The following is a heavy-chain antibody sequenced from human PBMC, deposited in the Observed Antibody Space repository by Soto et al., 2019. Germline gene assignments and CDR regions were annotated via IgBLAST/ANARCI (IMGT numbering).Heavy chain of an antibody. CDR1: GYSFTSYW. CDR3: ARRRDGYCSGGSCYFNGMDV. CDR2: IYPGDSDT. V-gene: IGHV5-51*01. Sequence: LGESLKISCKGSGYSFTSYWIGWVRQMPGKGLEWMGIIYPGDSDTRYSPSFQGQVTISADKSISTAYLQWSSLKASDTAMYYCARRRDGYCSGGSCYFNGMDVWGQGTTVTAP. D-gene: IGHD2-15*01. J-gene: IGHJ6*02.